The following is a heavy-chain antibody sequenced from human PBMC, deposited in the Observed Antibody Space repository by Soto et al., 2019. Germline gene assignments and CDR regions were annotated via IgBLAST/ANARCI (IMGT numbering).Heavy chain of an antibody. J-gene: IGHJ6*03. CDR3: ARVVIGAARKSYYYYMDV. V-gene: IGHV3-66*01. CDR1: GFTVSSNY. D-gene: IGHD6-6*01. Sequence: GGSLRLSCAASGFTVSSNYMSWVHQAPGKGLEWVSVIYSGGSTYYADSVKGRFTISRDNSKNTLYLQMNSLRAEDTAVYYCARVVIGAARKSYYYYMDVWGKGTTVTVSS. CDR2: IYSGGST.